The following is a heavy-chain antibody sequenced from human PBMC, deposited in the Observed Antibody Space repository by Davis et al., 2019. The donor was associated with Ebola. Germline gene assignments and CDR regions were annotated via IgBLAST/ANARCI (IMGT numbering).Heavy chain of an antibody. D-gene: IGHD2-15*01. CDR3: AAADLVVVLGDTSYPHGFDT. V-gene: IGHV3-21*01. Sequence: GGSLRLSCAASGFTFSSYSMNWVRQAPGKGLQWVSSISSRGSYIYYADSVKGRFTISRDNAKNSLYLQMNSLRAEDTAVYYCAAADLVVVLGDTSYPHGFDTWGRGTMVTVSS. CDR1: GFTFSSYS. J-gene: IGHJ3*02. CDR2: ISSRGSYI.